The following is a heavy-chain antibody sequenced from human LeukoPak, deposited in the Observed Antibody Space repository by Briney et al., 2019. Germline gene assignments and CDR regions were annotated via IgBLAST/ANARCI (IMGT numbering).Heavy chain of an antibody. CDR1: GFTFSSYG. V-gene: IGHV3-30*19. CDR2: IWYDGSNK. D-gene: IGHD5-12*01. CDR3: ARDRYPDIVATMDY. J-gene: IGHJ4*02. Sequence: PGGSLRLSCAASGFTFSSYGMHWVRQAPGKGLEWVAVIWYDGSNKYYADSVKGRFTISRDNSKNTVSLQMNSLRTEDTAMYYCARDRYPDIVATMDYWGQGTLVTVSS.